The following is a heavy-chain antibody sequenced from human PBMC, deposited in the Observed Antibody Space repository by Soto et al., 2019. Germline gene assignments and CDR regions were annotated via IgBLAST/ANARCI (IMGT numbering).Heavy chain of an antibody. CDR1: GFTFSNHG. J-gene: IGHJ6*02. V-gene: IGHV3-33*01. CDR3: ARVVDYYDPYYYYGMDV. D-gene: IGHD3-22*01. Sequence: PGGSLRLSCAASGFTFSNHGMHWVRQAPGKGLEWVAIIWYDGSNKYYADSVKGRFTISRDNSKNTLDLQMNSLRAEDTAVYYCARVVDYYDPYYYYGMDVWGLGTTVTVSS. CDR2: IWYDGSNK.